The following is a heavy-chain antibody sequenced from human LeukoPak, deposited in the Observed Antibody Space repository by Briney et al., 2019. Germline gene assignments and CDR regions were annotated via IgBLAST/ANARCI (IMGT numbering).Heavy chain of an antibody. V-gene: IGHV4-34*01. CDR3: ERLGAVNPLTDY. CDR2: MSHSGRT. J-gene: IGHJ4*02. D-gene: IGHD4-17*01. CDR1: GGSFSGYY. Sequence: KPSENLSLNCAVDGGSFSGYYWSWVRQPRGKGLEWDGEMSHSGRTNNNPSLKSQVTISVDTSKNQFPLKLGSVTAADTAVYYCERLGAVNPLTDYWGQGTLVTVSS.